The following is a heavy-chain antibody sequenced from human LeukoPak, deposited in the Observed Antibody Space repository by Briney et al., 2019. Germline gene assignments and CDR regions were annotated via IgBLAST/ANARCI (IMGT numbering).Heavy chain of an antibody. V-gene: IGHV3-21*01. Sequence: PGGSLRLSCAASGFTFSSYSMNWVRQAPGKGLEWVSSISSSSSYIYYADSVKGRFTISRDNAKNSLYLQMNSLRAEDTAAYYCARGIALLKGELDYWGQGTLVTVSS. CDR1: GFTFSSYS. CDR2: ISSSSSYI. J-gene: IGHJ4*02. D-gene: IGHD6-13*01. CDR3: ARGIALLKGELDY.